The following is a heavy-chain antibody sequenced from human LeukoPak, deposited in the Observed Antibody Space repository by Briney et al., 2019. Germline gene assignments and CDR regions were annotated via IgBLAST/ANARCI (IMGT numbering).Heavy chain of an antibody. V-gene: IGHV1-18*01. CDR1: GYTFTSYG. CDR3: ARVCLAVAGSGDCYFQH. D-gene: IGHD2-21*02. Sequence: GASVKVSCKASGYTFTSYGISWVRQAPGQGLEWMGWISAYNGNTNYAQKLQGRVTMTTDTSTSTAYMELSRLRSDDTAVYYCARVCLAVAGSGDCYFQHWGQGTLVTVSS. J-gene: IGHJ1*01. CDR2: ISAYNGNT.